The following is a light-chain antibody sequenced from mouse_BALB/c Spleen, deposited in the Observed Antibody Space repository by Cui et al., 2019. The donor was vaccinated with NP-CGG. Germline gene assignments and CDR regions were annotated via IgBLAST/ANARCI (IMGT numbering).Light chain of an antibody. J-gene: IGLJ1*01. V-gene: IGLV1*01. CDR2: GTN. Sequence: QAVLNQESAPTTTPGETITLTCRSSTGAVTTSNYANWIQEKPDHLFTGLIGGTNNRAPGVPARFSGSLIGDKAALTITGAQTDDEAIYFCVLWYSNHWVFGGGTKLTVL. CDR1: TGAVTTSNY. CDR3: VLWYSNHWV.